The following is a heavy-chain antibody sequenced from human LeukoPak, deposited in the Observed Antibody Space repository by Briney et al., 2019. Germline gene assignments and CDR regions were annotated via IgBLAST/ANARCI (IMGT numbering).Heavy chain of an antibody. D-gene: IGHD6-13*01. Sequence: GASVKVSCKASGYTLTGYYLHWVRQAPGQGLEWMGWINPSSGGAKYAQNFQGRVIITTDTSISTAYMELSSLRSDDTAVYYCARSSPPTYYHFYYYMDVWGKGSTVTVSS. CDR1: GYTLTGYY. J-gene: IGHJ6*03. V-gene: IGHV1-2*02. CDR3: ARSSPPTYYHFYYYMDV. CDR2: INPSSGGA.